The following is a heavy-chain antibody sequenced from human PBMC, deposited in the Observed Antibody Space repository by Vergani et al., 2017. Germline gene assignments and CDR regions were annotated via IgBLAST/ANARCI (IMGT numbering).Heavy chain of an antibody. CDR3: ARARDSSGYYWSYYYYGMDV. Sequence: QVQLVQSGAEVKKPGSSVKVSCKASGATFRSNTISWVRQVPGQGLEWMGRIIPVLGKTKYAQKFQGRVTITADESTSTAYMELSSLRSEDTAVYYCARARDSSGYYWSYYYYGMDVWGQGTTVTVSS. CDR1: GATFRSNT. D-gene: IGHD3-22*01. J-gene: IGHJ6*02. V-gene: IGHV1-69*08. CDR2: IIPVLGKT.